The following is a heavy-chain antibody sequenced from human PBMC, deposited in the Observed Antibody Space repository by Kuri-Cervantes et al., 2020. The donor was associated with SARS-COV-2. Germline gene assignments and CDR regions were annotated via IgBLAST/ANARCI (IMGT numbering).Heavy chain of an antibody. CDR1: GYTFTDYY. J-gene: IGHJ3*02. Sequence: ASVKVSCKASGYTFTDYYMHWVRQAPGQGLEWMGWINPNSGGTNYAQKFQGWVAMTRDTSLSTAYMELSRLRSDDTAVYYCARGEGVRGLVVISQGGAFDIWGQGTMVTVSS. D-gene: IGHD3-22*01. V-gene: IGHV1-2*04. CDR2: INPNSGGT. CDR3: ARGEGVRGLVVISQGGAFDI.